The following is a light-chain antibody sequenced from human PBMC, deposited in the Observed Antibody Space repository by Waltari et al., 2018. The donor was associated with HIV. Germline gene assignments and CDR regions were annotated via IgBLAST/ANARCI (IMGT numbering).Light chain of an antibody. CDR1: SSDIGAYDF. Sequence: SGSLGQSVTISCTGSSSDIGAYDFVSWFQQHPHSAPKLLLFEVTRRPSTVSARFSGSRSGNTAFLTVAGLQPDDEATYFCSSYGDSLRVLFGGGTNVTVL. CDR3: SSYGDSLRVL. CDR2: EVT. J-gene: IGLJ3*02. V-gene: IGLV2-8*01.